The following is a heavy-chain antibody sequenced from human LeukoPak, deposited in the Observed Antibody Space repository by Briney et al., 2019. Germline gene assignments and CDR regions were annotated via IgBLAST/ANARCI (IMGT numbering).Heavy chain of an antibody. CDR3: ARVVPSMVRGVIARHYYFDY. V-gene: IGHV4-39*01. J-gene: IGHJ4*02. CDR2: IYYSGST. CDR1: GGSISSSSYY. Sequence: SETLSLTCTVSGGSISSSSYYWGWIRQPPGKGLEWIGSIYYSGSTYYNPSLKSRVTISVDTSKNQFSLKLSSVTAADTAVYYCARVVPSMVRGVIARHYYFDYWGQGTLVTVSS. D-gene: IGHD3-10*01.